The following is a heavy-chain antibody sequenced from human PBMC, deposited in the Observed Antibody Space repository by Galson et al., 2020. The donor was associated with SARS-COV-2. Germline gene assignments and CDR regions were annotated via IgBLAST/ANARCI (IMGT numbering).Heavy chain of an antibody. Sequence: GESLKISCAASGFTFSSYWMHWVRQAPGKGLVWVSRIYSEGSSTTYADSVKGRFTISGDNAKNTLYLQMNSLRVEDTAVYYCARDMDCPSGVCRVYGLDGWGQGTTVTVSS. CDR1: GFTFSSYW. D-gene: IGHD2-8*01. CDR2: IYSEGSST. V-gene: IGHV3-74*01. CDR3: ARDMDCPSGVCRVYGLDG. J-gene: IGHJ6*02.